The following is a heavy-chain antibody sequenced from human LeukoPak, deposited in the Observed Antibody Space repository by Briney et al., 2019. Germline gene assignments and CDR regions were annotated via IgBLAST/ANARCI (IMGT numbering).Heavy chain of an antibody. Sequence: ASVKVSCKASGYTFTSYDINWVRQATGQGLEWMGWMNPNSGNTGYAQKFQGRVTITRNTSISTAYMELCSPRSEDTAAYYCARAGTVTTEFDYYYYYYMDVWGKGTTVTVSS. CDR2: MNPNSGNT. CDR1: GYTFTSYD. J-gene: IGHJ6*03. CDR3: ARAGTVTTEFDYYYYYYMDV. D-gene: IGHD4-17*01. V-gene: IGHV1-8*03.